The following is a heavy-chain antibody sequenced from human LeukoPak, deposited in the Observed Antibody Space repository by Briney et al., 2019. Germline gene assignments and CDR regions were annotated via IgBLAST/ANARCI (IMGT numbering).Heavy chain of an antibody. V-gene: IGHV1-2*02. Sequence: ASVKVSCKASGYTFTGYYMHWVRQAPGQGLEWMGWINPNSGGTNYAQKFQGRVTMTRDTSISTAYMELSRLRSDDTAVYYCAREPLIEHAFDIWGQGTMVTVFS. CDR3: AREPLIEHAFDI. J-gene: IGHJ3*02. CDR2: INPNSGGT. CDR1: GYTFTGYY.